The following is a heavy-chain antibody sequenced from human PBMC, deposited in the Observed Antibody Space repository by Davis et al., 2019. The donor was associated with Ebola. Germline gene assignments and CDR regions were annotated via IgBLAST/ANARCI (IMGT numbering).Heavy chain of an antibody. Sequence: AGSLSLSCAASGFTFSSYAMRWVRQAPGNGLDWVSAISGSGGSTYYADSVKGRFTISRDNSKNTLYLQMNSLRAEDTAVYYCAKDGSNRRYYYYGMDVWGQGTTVTVSS. D-gene: IGHD1-14*01. CDR2: ISGSGGST. CDR1: GFTFSSYA. V-gene: IGHV3-23*01. J-gene: IGHJ6*02. CDR3: AKDGSNRRYYYYGMDV.